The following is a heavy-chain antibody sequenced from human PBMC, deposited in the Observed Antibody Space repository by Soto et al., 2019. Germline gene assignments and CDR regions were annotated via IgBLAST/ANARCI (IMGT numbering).Heavy chain of an antibody. J-gene: IGHJ4*02. CDR1: GGTFSSYA. CDR2: IIPIFGTA. V-gene: IGHV1-69*13. D-gene: IGHD6-13*01. CDR3: ARDGGIAASGYYFDY. Sequence: SVKVSCKASGGTFSSYAISWVRQAPGQGLEWMGGIIPIFGTANYAQKFQGRVTTTADESTSTAYMELSSLRSEDTAVYYCARDGGIAASGYYFDYWGQGTLVTVSS.